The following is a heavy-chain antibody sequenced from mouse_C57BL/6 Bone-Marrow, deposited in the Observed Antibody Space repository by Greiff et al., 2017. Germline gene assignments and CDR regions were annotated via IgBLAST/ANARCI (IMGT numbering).Heavy chain of an antibody. J-gene: IGHJ3*01. CDR2: IDPSDSET. CDR1: GYTFTSYW. Sequence: QVQLKESGAELVRPGSSVKLSCKASGYTFTSYWMHWVKQRPIQGLEWIGNIDPSDSETYYNQKFKDKATLTVDKSSSTAYMQLSSLTSEDSAVYYCARSPYWGQGTLVTVSA. V-gene: IGHV1-52*01. CDR3: ARSPY.